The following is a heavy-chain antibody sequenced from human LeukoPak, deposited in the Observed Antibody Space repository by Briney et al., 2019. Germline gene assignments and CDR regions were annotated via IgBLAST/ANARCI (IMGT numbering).Heavy chain of an antibody. CDR3: AKDRGSSWYGMDV. CDR1: GFPFSSYG. J-gene: IGHJ6*02. D-gene: IGHD6-13*01. V-gene: IGHV3-30*02. CDR2: IWPVGGAE. Sequence: GGSLRLSCVASGFPFSSYGMHWVRQAPGKGLEWVAVIWPVGGAEYYADSVKGRFTISRDNSKNTLYLQMNSLRAEDTAVYYCAKDRGSSWYGMDVWGQGTTVTVSS.